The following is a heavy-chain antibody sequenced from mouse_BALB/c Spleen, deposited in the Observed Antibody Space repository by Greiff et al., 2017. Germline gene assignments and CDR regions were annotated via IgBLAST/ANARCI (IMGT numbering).Heavy chain of an antibody. CDR1: GYTFTSYW. CDR3: ARLPYAMDY. V-gene: IGHV1-7*01. J-gene: IGHJ4*01. CDR2: INPSTGYT. D-gene: IGHD5-1*01. Sequence: QVQLQQSGAELAKPGASVKMSCKASGYTFTSYWMHWVKQRPGQGLEWIGYINPSTGYTEYNQKFKDKATLTADKSSSTAYMQLSSLTSEDSAVYYCARLPYAMDYWGQGTSVTVSS.